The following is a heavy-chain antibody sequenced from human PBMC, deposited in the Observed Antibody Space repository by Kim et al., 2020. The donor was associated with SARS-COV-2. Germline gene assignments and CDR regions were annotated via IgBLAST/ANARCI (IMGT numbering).Heavy chain of an antibody. V-gene: IGHV2-26*01. CDR1: GFSLSNARMG. CDR2: IFSNDEK. D-gene: IGHD6-13*01. Sequence: SGPTLVNPTETLTLTCTVSGFSLSNARMGVSWIRQPPGKALEWLAHIFSNDEKSYSTSLKSRLTISKDTSKSQVVLTMTNMDPVDTATYYCARISWDSIAAAGPYYFDYWGQGTLVTVSS. J-gene: IGHJ4*02. CDR3: ARISWDSIAAAGPYYFDY.